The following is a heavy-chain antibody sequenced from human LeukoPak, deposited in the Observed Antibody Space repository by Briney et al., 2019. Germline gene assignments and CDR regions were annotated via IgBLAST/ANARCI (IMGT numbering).Heavy chain of an antibody. CDR3: ARGRDLWVRGFEDY. CDR2: IKQDGSEK. Sequence: PGGSLRLSCAASGFTFSSYWMSWVRQAPGKGLEWVANIKQDGSEKYYVDSVKGRFTISRDNAKNSLYLQMNSLRAEDTAVYYCARGRDLWVRGFEDYWGQGTLVTVSS. D-gene: IGHD3-10*01. J-gene: IGHJ4*02. V-gene: IGHV3-7*01. CDR1: GFTFSSYW.